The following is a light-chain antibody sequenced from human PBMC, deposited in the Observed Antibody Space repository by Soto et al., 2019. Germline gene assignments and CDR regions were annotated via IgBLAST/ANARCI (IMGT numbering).Light chain of an antibody. CDR1: GSNIGGNA. V-gene: IGLV1-44*01. CDR2: RNN. Sequence: QSVLAQPPSASGTPGERVTISCSGRGSNIGGNAVDWYQQLPGTAPKLLILRNNQRPSGVPDRFSGSKSGPSASLAISGRQSEDEADYYCAAWDDRLNGVVFGGGTKVTVL. CDR3: AAWDDRLNGVV. J-gene: IGLJ2*01.